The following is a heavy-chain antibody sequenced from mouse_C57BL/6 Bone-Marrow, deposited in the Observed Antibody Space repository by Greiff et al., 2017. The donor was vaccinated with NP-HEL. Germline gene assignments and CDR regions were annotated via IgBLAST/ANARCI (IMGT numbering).Heavy chain of an antibody. D-gene: IGHD1-1*01. CDR3: ARPLNYYGSSPLAMDY. J-gene: IGHJ4*01. V-gene: IGHV1-54*01. CDR1: GYAFTNYL. CDR2: INPGSGGT. Sequence: VQLQQSGAELVRPGTSVKVSCKASGYAFTNYLIEWVKQRPGQGLEWIGVINPGSGGTNYNEKFKGKATLTADKSSSTAYMQLSSLTSEDSAVYFCARPLNYYGSSPLAMDYWGKGTSVTVSS.